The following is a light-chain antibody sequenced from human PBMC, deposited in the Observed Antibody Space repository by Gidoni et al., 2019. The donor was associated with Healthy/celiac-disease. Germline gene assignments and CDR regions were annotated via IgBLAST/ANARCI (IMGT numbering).Light chain of an antibody. J-gene: IGKJ3*01. V-gene: IGKV3-11*01. CDR1: QSVSSY. CDR2: DAS. CDR3: QQRSNWPPIFT. Sequence: EIVLTQSPATLSLSPGESATLPCRASQSVSSYLAWYQQKPGQAPRLLIYDASNRATGIPARFSGSGSGTDFTLTISSLEPEDLAVYYCQQRSNWPPIFTFGPGTKVDIK.